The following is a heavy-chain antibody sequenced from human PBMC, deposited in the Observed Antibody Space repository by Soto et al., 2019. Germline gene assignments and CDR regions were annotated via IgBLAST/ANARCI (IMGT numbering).Heavy chain of an antibody. CDR2: ISAYNGNT. Sequence: ASVKVSCKASGYTFTSYGISWVRQAPGQGLEWMGWISAYNGNTNYAQKLQGRATMTTDTSTSTAYMELRSLRSDDTAVYYCARVLLRTMVRGEGNYYYGMDVWG. D-gene: IGHD3-10*01. V-gene: IGHV1-18*01. CDR1: GYTFTSYG. CDR3: ARVLLRTMVRGEGNYYYGMDV. J-gene: IGHJ6*02.